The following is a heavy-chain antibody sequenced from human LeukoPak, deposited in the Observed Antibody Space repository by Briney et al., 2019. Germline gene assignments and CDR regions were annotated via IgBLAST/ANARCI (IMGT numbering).Heavy chain of an antibody. J-gene: IGHJ5*02. V-gene: IGHV3-53*01. Sequence: GGSLRLSCAASGLTVSSNYMSWVRQAPGKGLEWVSVIYSGGSTYYADSVKGRFTISRDNSENTLYLQMDSLRAEDTAVYYCARVMSSGWSHWFDPWGQGTLVTVSS. CDR2: IYSGGST. D-gene: IGHD6-19*01. CDR1: GLTVSSNY. CDR3: ARVMSSGWSHWFDP.